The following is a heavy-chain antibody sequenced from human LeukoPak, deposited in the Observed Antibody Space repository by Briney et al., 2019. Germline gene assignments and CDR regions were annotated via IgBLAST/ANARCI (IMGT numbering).Heavy chain of an antibody. CDR3: ARPTSKLGSFDY. CDR1: GGSISSSSYY. J-gene: IGHJ4*02. V-gene: IGHV4-39*01. D-gene: IGHD2/OR15-2a*01. CDR2: IYYSGST. Sequence: SETLSLTCTVSGGSISSSSYYWGWIRQPPGKGLEWIGSIYYSGSTYYNPSLKSRVTISVDTSKNQFSLKLSSVTAADTAVYYCARPTSKLGSFDYWGQGTLVTVSS.